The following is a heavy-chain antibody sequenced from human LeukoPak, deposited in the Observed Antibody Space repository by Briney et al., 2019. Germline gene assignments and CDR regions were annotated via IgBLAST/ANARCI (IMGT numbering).Heavy chain of an antibody. V-gene: IGHV3-23*01. CDR1: GFTFSSYA. D-gene: IGHD3-22*01. Sequence: GGSLRLSCAASGFTFSSYAMSWVRQAPGKGLEWVSAISGSGGSTYYADSVKGQFTISRDNSKNTLYLQMNSLRAEDTAVYYCAKDHYYDSSGPAPGYWGQGSLVTVSS. CDR2: ISGSGGST. CDR3: AKDHYYDSSGPAPGY. J-gene: IGHJ4*02.